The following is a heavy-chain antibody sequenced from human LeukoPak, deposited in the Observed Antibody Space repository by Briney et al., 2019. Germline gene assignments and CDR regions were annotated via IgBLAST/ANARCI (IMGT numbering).Heavy chain of an antibody. Sequence: GRSLRLSCAASGFTFSSYWTSWVRQAPGKGLEWVANIKQDGSEKYYVDSVKGRFTISRDNAKNSLYLQMNSLRAEDTAVYYCATEHYDYWGQGTLVTVSS. D-gene: IGHD1-26*01. CDR2: IKQDGSEK. CDR1: GFTFSSYW. J-gene: IGHJ4*02. V-gene: IGHV3-7*01. CDR3: ATEHYDY.